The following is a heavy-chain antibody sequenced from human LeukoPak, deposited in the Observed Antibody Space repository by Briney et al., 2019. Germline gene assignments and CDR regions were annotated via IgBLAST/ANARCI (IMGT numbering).Heavy chain of an antibody. J-gene: IGHJ4*02. CDR1: GGSISTYY. V-gene: IGHV4-59*08. D-gene: IGHD1-26*01. CDR2: IDSTGST. CDR3: ARHRSDGTYPLDY. Sequence: MPSETLSLTCTVSGGSISTYYWSWIRQPPGKGLECLGHIDSTGSTTYNPPLKGRLPMSVATSKNPFSLKLTSVTAADTAVYYCARHRSDGTYPLDYWGQGALVTVSS.